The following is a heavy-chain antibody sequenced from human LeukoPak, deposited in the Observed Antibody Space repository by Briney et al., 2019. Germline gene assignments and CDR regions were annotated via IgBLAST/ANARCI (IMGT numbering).Heavy chain of an antibody. Sequence: PGGSLRLSCAASGFTFNNYAMSWVRQTPGKGLEWVSAISGSGGSTYYAGSVKGRFAISRDNSKNTLYLQMNSLRAEDTAVYYCAKSLEMSTIGWFDPWGQGTLVTVSS. CDR1: GFTFNNYA. CDR3: AKSLEMSTIGWFDP. D-gene: IGHD5-24*01. J-gene: IGHJ5*02. CDR2: ISGSGGST. V-gene: IGHV3-23*01.